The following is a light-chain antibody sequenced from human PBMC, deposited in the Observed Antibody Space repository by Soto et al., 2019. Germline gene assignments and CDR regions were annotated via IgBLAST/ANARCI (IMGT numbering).Light chain of an antibody. V-gene: IGLV1-44*01. CDR2: SNN. Sequence: QSALTQPPSASGTPGQRVTISCSGSSSNIGGNAVNWYQQLPGTTPKLLIYSNNQRPSGVPDRFSGSKSGTSASLAISGLQSEDEADYYCAAWDDSLSGYVF. CDR1: SSNIGGNA. CDR3: AAWDDSLSGYV. J-gene: IGLJ1*01.